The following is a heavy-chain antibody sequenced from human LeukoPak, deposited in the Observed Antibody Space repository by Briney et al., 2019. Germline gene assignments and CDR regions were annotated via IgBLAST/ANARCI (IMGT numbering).Heavy chain of an antibody. V-gene: IGHV3-21*01. CDR2: VNTFSSYI. J-gene: IGHJ4*02. D-gene: IGHD3-22*01. CDR1: GFTFSDYS. Sequence: GGSLTLSCAASGFTFSDYSMNWVRQAPGKGLEWVASVNTFSSYIYYADSMRGRFTISRDNAKNSLFLQMNSLRAEDTAVYYCARLRRNNDRSDFFYYYDHWGQGTLVTVSS. CDR3: ARLRRNNDRSDFFYYYDH.